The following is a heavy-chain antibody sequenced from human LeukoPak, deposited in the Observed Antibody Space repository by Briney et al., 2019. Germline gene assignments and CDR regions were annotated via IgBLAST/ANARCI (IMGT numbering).Heavy chain of an antibody. CDR2: INHSGST. D-gene: IGHD6-19*01. CDR3: ARVLEGSSGQHWYFDL. CDR1: GGSFSGYY. Sequence: SETLSLTCAVYGGSFSGYYWSWIRQPPGKGLEWIGEINHSGSTNYNPSLKSRVSISVDTSKNQFSLKLSSVTAADTAVYYCARVLEGSSGQHWYFDLWGRGTLVTVSS. J-gene: IGHJ2*01. V-gene: IGHV4-34*01.